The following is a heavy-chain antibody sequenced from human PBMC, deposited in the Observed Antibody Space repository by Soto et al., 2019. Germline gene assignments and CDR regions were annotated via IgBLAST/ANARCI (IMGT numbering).Heavy chain of an antibody. V-gene: IGHV4-59*13. D-gene: IGHD3-10*01. CDR2: VYHNGNT. Sequence: SETLSLTCTVSGASIDNYYWSWIRQPPGEGLEWIAYVYHNGNTNYNPSLKSRVTISLHTSKNQFSLKLNSVTAADTAMYYCARENSGSPGDYWGQGILVTAPQ. J-gene: IGHJ4*02. CDR1: GASIDNYY. CDR3: ARENSGSPGDY.